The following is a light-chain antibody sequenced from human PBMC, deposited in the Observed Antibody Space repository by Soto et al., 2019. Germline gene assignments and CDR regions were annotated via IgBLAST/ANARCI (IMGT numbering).Light chain of an antibody. CDR1: QSVSSH. J-gene: IGKJ5*01. CDR2: DAY. CDR3: KKRSNWPIT. V-gene: IGKV3-11*01. Sequence: PVERGNLSCRASQSVSSHLAWYQQKPGQAPRIIIYDAYKRPTGIPARFSGSGSGTDFTLTISSLEPEDSAVYYCKKRSNWPITVGQWPQRALK.